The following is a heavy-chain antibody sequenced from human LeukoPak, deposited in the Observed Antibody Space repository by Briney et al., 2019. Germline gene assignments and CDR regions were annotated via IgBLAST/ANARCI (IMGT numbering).Heavy chain of an antibody. V-gene: IGHV4-4*07. CDR3: ARVRVTMVRGLRYYYMDV. J-gene: IGHJ6*03. CDR2: IYTSGST. Sequence: PSETLSLTCTVSGGSISSYYWSWIRQPAGKGLEWIGRIYTSGSTNYNPSLKSRVTISVDTSKNQFSLKLSSVTAADTAVYYCARVRVTMVRGLRYYYMDVWGKGTTVTISS. D-gene: IGHD3-10*01. CDR1: GGSISSYY.